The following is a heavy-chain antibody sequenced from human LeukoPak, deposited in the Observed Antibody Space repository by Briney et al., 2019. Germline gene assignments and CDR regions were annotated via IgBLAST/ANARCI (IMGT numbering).Heavy chain of an antibody. V-gene: IGHV3-30*18. CDR3: AKAGIAAAALDY. J-gene: IGHJ4*02. CDR2: ISYDGSNK. D-gene: IGHD6-13*01. Sequence: HPGRSLRLSCAASGFTFSSYGMHWVRQAPGKGLEWVAVISYDGSNKYYADSVKGRFTISRDNSKNMLYLQMNSLRAEDTAVYYCAKAGIAAAALDYWGQGTLVTVSS. CDR1: GFTFSSYG.